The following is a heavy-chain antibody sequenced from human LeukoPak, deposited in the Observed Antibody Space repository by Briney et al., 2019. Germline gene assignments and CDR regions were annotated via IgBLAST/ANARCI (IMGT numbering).Heavy chain of an antibody. J-gene: IGHJ1*01. CDR3: ANSNGVYKDTEYFQH. V-gene: IGHV4-4*07. Sequence: SETLSLTCTVSGGSISSYYWSWIRQPAGKGLERIGRIYTSGSTNYNPSLKSRVTRSVDTSKNQFSLKLSSVTAADTAVYYCANSNGVYKDTEYFQHWGQGTLVTVSS. CDR2: IYTSGST. CDR1: GGSISSYY. D-gene: IGHD1-1*01.